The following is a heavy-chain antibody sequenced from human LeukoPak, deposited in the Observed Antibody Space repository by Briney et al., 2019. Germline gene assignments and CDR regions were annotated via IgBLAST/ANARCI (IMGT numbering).Heavy chain of an antibody. CDR1: GGSFSGYY. Sequence: ASETLSLTCAVYGGSFSGYYWSWIRQPPGKGLEWIGEINHSGSTNYNPSLKSRVTISVDTSKNQFSLKLSSVTAADTAVYYCARLSAWGQGTLVTVSS. J-gene: IGHJ5*02. CDR2: INHSGST. V-gene: IGHV4-34*01. CDR3: ARLSA.